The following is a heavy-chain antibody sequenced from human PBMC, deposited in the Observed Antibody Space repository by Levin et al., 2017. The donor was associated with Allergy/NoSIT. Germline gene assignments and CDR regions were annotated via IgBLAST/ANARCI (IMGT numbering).Heavy chain of an antibody. CDR1: GGSISTTSYY. D-gene: IGHD6-19*01. V-gene: IGHV4-39*01. CDR3: ARHRRHAYSSGWYWYCEL. CDR2: IFYSGST. Sequence: SETLSLTCTVSGGSISTTSYYWGWVRQPPGKGLEWIGSIFYSGSTYYNPSLKSRVTISVDTSKNLFSLKLSSVTAADTAVYYCARHRRHAYSSGWYWYCELWGRGTLVTVSS. J-gene: IGHJ2*01.